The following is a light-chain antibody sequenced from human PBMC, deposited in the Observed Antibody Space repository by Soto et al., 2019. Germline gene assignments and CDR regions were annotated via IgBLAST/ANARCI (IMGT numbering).Light chain of an antibody. Sequence: QLVLTQPPSASGTPGQRVTISCSGSSSNIGSNYVYWYQHLTGTAPKLLIYRNNQRPSGVPDRFSGSKSGTSASLAISGLRYEDEADYYCATWDDSLSNYVFGTGTKLTVL. CDR3: ATWDDSLSNYV. CDR2: RNN. CDR1: SSNIGSNY. V-gene: IGLV1-47*01. J-gene: IGLJ1*01.